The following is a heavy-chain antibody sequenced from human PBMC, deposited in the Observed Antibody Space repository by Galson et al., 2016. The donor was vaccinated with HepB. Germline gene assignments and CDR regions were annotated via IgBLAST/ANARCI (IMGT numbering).Heavy chain of an antibody. CDR1: GFTFDDYT. CDR3: AKDISYYGSGLDY. J-gene: IGHJ4*02. D-gene: IGHD3-10*01. CDR2: ISWDGGST. Sequence: LRLSCAASGFTFDDYTMHWVRQAPGKGLEWVSLISWDGGSTYYADSVKGRFTISRDNSKNSLYLQMKSLRTEDTALYYCAKDISYYGSGLDYWGQGTLVTVSS. V-gene: IGHV3-43*01.